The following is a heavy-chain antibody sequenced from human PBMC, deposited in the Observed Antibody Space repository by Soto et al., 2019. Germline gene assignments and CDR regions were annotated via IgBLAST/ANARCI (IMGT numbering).Heavy chain of an antibody. CDR3: AKGVGNYSAFDY. J-gene: IGHJ4*02. D-gene: IGHD1-26*01. V-gene: IGHV3-30*18. CDR2: ISNDGSNK. Sequence: QVHLVESGGGVVQPGRSLRLSCAASGFSFSTYGMHWVRQAPGKGLEWVAFISNDGSNKYYADSVKGRFTISRDNSKNALYLQMNSLGAEDTAVYYCAKGVGNYSAFDYWGQGTLVTVSS. CDR1: GFSFSTYG.